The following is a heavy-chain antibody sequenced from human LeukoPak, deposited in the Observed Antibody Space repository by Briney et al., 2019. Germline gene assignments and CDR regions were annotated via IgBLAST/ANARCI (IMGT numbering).Heavy chain of an antibody. CDR1: GYTFTDYY. CDR2: INPNSGGT. CDR3: ARADRLDGAPYLIGP. J-gene: IGHJ5*02. D-gene: IGHD2-21*01. Sequence: ASVKVSCKISGYTFTDYYMHWVRQAPGQGLEWMGWINPNSGGTSSAQKFQGRVTMTRDTSITTVYMEVSWLTSDDTAIYYCARADRLDGAPYLIGPWGQGTLVTVSS. V-gene: IGHV1-2*02.